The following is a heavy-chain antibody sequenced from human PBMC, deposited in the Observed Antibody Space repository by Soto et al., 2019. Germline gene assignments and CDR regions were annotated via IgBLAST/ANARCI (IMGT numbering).Heavy chain of an antibody. CDR2: IIPIFGTA. J-gene: IGHJ5*02. D-gene: IGHD2-2*01. Sequence: SVKVSCKASGGTFSSYAVSWVRQAPGQGLEWMGGIIPIFGTANYAQKFQGRVTITADKSTSTAYMELSSLRSEDTAVYYCATQGCSSTSCYALNWFDPWGQGTLVTVSS. CDR1: GGTFSSYA. V-gene: IGHV1-69*06. CDR3: ATQGCSSTSCYALNWFDP.